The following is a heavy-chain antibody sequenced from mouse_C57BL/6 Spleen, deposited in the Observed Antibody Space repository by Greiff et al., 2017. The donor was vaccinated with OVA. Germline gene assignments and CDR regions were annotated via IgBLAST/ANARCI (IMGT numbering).Heavy chain of an antibody. CDR1: GYTFTDYY. V-gene: IGHV1-26*01. CDR2: INPNNGGT. CDR3: AGRTGTDDY. Sequence: VQLQQSGPELVKPGASVKISCKASGYTFTDYYMNWVKQSHGKSLEWIGDINPNNGGTSYNQKFKGKATLTVDKSSSTAYMGLRSLTSEDSAVYYCAGRTGTDDYWGQGTTLTVSS. J-gene: IGHJ2*01. D-gene: IGHD4-1*01.